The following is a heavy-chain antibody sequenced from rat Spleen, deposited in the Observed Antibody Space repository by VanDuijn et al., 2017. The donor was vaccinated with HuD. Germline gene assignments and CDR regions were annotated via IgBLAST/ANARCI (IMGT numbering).Heavy chain of an antibody. J-gene: IGHJ1*01. D-gene: IGHD1-9*01. Sequence: QVQLKESGPGLVQPSQTLSLTCTVSGFSLTSNGVSWVRQPPGKGLEWIAAISSGGSTYYNSALKSRLGISRATSKSQVFLRMNSLQTEDTAIYFCTRERHTMGIAWYFDFWGPGTMVTVSS. CDR3: TRERHTMGIAWYFDF. CDR2: ISSGGST. CDR1: GFSLTSNG. V-gene: IGHV2S12*01.